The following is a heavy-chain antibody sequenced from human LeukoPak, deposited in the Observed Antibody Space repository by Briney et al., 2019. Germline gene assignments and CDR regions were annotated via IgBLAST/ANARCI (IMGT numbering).Heavy chain of an antibody. CDR1: GGSISTYY. CDR3: ARDRYGSGSYKSYSDS. CDR2: MYTSGST. Sequence: PSETLSLTCTVSGGSISTYYWSWLRQPAGKGLEWIGRMYTSGSTKYNPSLKRRVTISVDNSKNQFSLKLTSVTAADTAVYYCARDRYGSGSYKSYSDSWGQGTRVTVSS. J-gene: IGHJ4*02. D-gene: IGHD3-10*01. V-gene: IGHV4-4*07.